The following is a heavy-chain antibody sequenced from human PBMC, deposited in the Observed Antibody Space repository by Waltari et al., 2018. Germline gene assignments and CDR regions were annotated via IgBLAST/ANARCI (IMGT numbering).Heavy chain of an antibody. CDR3: ARENRQWLAPEPYYFDY. CDR2: LSYDGSNK. V-gene: IGHV3-30*10. CDR1: GFVFSTYA. D-gene: IGHD6-19*01. Sequence: QVQLVEAGGGVVQPGRSLRVSCAASGFVFSTYAMPWVRQAPGKGLEWVAVLSYDGSNKYYTDSLKGRFTISRDNSKNTMYLQMDSLRTDDTAVYYCARENRQWLAPEPYYFDYWGRGTLVTVTS. J-gene: IGHJ4*02.